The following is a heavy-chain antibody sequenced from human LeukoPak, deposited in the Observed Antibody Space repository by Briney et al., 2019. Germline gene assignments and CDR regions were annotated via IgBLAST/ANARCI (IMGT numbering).Heavy chain of an antibody. CDR3: ARDRVQYGSGMT. J-gene: IGHJ5*02. CDR1: GFSISSGYY. D-gene: IGHD3-10*01. Sequence: SETLSLTCTVSGFSISSGYYWGWIRQPPGKGLEWIGSIHHSGTTYYNPSLKSRVTISMGTSKNQFSLKLTSVTAADTAVYYCARDRVQYGSGMTWGQGTLVTVSS. CDR2: IHHSGTT. V-gene: IGHV4-38-2*02.